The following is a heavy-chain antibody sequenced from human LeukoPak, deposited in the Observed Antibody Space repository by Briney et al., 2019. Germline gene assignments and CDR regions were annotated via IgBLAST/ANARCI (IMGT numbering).Heavy chain of an antibody. Sequence: GGSLRLSCAASGFTFRNYGMHWVRQAPGKGLEWVAFIRYDESNEYYADSVKGRFTLSRDNSKNTLYLQMNSLRVEDTAVYYCAKDLSNWNYDYYYMEVWGKGTTVTVSS. J-gene: IGHJ6*03. CDR2: IRYDESNE. D-gene: IGHD1-1*01. V-gene: IGHV3-30*02. CDR3: AKDLSNWNYDYYYMEV. CDR1: GFTFRNYG.